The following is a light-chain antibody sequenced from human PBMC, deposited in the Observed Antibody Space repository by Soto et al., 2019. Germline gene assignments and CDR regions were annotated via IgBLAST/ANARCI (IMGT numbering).Light chain of an antibody. V-gene: IGKV3-11*01. CDR1: QSVSSY. CDR2: DAS. J-gene: IGKJ5*01. CDR3: QQRSNWPPVT. Sequence: EIWLTQSPATLSLSPGERATLSCRASQSVSSYLAWYQQKPGQAPRLLIYDASNRATGIPARFSGSGSGTDFTLTISSLEPADFAVYYCQQRSNWPPVTFGHGTRLEIK.